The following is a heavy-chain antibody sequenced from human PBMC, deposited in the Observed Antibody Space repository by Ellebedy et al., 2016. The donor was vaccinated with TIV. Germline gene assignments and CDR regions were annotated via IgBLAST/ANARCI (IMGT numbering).Heavy chain of an antibody. CDR3: ARENGAFDI. CDR2: IYHSGST. Sequence: SETLSLXCAVYGGSFSGYSWSWIRQPPGKGLEWIGYIYHSGSTYYNPSLKSRVTISVDRSKNQFSLKLSSVTAADTAVYYCARENGAFDIWGQGTMVTVSS. CDR1: GGSFSGYS. V-gene: IGHV4-30-2*01. D-gene: IGHD2-8*01. J-gene: IGHJ3*02.